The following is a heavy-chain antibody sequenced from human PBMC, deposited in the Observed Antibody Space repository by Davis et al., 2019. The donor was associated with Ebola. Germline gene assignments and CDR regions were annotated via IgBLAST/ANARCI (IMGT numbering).Heavy chain of an antibody. D-gene: IGHD1-7*01. V-gene: IGHV4-59*11. CDR3: ARHVALPRTFYFDY. CDR2: MSYYTST. J-gene: IGHJ4*02. Sequence: SETLSLTCAVSGASISRHYWSWIRQHPGKGLEWLGYMSYYTSTDYSPSLKGRVTISIDTSNNQFSLKLYSVTAADTAVYYCARHVALPRTFYFDYWGQGALVTVSS. CDR1: GASISRHY.